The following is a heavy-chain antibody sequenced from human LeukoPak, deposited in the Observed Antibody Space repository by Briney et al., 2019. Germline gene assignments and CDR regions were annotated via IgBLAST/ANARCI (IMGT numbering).Heavy chain of an antibody. CDR1: GYTFTSYG. CDR3: ASCSTSCQYSYYYYYGMDV. V-gene: IGHV1-18*01. D-gene: IGHD2-2*01. CDR2: ISAYNGNT. Sequence: ASVKVSCKASGYTFTSYGISWVRQAPGQGLEWMGWISAYNGNTNYAQKLQGRVTMTTDTSTSTAYMELRNLRSDDTAVYYCASCSTSCQYSYYYYYGMDVWGQGTTVTVSS. J-gene: IGHJ6*02.